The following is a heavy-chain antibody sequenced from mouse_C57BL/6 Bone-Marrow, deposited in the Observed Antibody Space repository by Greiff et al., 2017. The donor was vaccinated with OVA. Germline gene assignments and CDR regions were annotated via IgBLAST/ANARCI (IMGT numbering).Heavy chain of an antibody. CDR3: ARTTGYFDY. CDR2: IDPSDSAT. CDR1: GYTFTSYW. D-gene: IGHD1-1*01. V-gene: IGHV1-52*01. J-gene: IGHJ2*01. Sequence: QVQLQQPGAELVRPGSSVKLSCKASGYTFTSYWMHWVKQRPIQGLEWIGNIDPSDSATHYNQKFKDKATLTVDKSSSTAYMQLSSLTSEYSAVYYCARTTGYFDYWGQGTTLTVSS.